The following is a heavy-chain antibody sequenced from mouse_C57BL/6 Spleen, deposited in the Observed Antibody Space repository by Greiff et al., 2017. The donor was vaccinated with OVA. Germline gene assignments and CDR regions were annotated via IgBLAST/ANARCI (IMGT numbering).Heavy chain of an antibody. Sequence: EVQLVESGPELVKPGASVKISCKASGYSFTGYYMNWVKQSPEKSLEWIGEINPSTGGTTYNQKFKAKATLTVDKSSSTAYMQLKSLTSEDSAVYYCARSTTVVATGYFDVWGTGTTVTVSS. CDR2: INPSTGGT. J-gene: IGHJ1*03. CDR1: GYSFTGYY. D-gene: IGHD1-1*01. V-gene: IGHV1-42*01. CDR3: ARSTTVVATGYFDV.